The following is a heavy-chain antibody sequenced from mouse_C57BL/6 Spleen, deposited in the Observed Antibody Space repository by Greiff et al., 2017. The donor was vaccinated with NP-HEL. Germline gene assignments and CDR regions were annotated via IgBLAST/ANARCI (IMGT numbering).Heavy chain of an antibody. D-gene: IGHD1-1*01. CDR2: INYDGSST. V-gene: IGHV5-16*01. Sequence: EVKLVESEGGLVQPGSSMKLSCTASGFTFSDYYMAWVRQVPEKGLEWVANINYDGSSTYYLDSLKSRFIISRDNAKNILYLQMSSLKSEDTATYYCARAFTTVVATSYWYFDVWGTGTTVTVSS. CDR1: GFTFSDYY. CDR3: ARAFTTVVATSYWYFDV. J-gene: IGHJ1*03.